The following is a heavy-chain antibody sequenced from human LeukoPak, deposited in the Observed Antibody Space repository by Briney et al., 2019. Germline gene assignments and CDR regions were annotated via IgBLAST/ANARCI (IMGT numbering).Heavy chain of an antibody. D-gene: IGHD1-7*01. J-gene: IGHJ4*02. Sequence: GESLKISCKGPGYSFTSYWSGWVRQMPGKGLEWMGVIYPGDSDTRYSPSFQGQVTISADKSSSTAYLQWSSLKASDTAMYYCARYELELPATHFDYWGQGTLVTVSS. CDR2: IYPGDSDT. V-gene: IGHV5-51*01. CDR1: GYSFTSYW. CDR3: ARYELELPATHFDY.